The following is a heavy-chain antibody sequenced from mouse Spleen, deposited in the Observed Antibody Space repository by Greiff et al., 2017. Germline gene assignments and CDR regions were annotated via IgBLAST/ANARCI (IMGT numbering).Heavy chain of an antibody. CDR2: ISGGGSYT. CDR1: GFTFSSYG. CDR3: ARQTTVVATNAMDY. J-gene: IGHJ4*01. V-gene: IGHV5-9-2*01. D-gene: IGHD1-1*01. Sequence: EVQVVESGGGLVKPGGSLKLSCAASGFTFSSYGMSWVRQTPEKRLEWVATISGGGSYTYYPDSVKGRFTISRDNAKNNLYLQMSSLRSEDTALYYCARQTTVVATNAMDYWGQGTSVTVSS.